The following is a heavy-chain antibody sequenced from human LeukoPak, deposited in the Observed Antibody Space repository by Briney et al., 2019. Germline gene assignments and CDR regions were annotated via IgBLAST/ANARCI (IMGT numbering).Heavy chain of an antibody. CDR3: ASSDSSGYDY. V-gene: IGHV4-61*02. Sequence: SETLSLTCIVSGGSISSGSYYWSWIRQPAGKGLEWIGRIYTSGSTNYNPSLKSRVTISVDTSKNQFSLKLSSVTAADTAVYYCASSDSSGYDYWGQGTLVTVSS. J-gene: IGHJ4*02. CDR2: IYTSGST. D-gene: IGHD3-22*01. CDR1: GGSISSGSYY.